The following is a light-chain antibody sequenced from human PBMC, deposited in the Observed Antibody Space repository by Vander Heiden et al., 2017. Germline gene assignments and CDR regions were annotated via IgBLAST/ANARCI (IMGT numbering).Light chain of an antibody. CDR3: SAWETSLNSWV. Sequence: GLPQPPSVSNALRQTATLTCAGDHDNVGDEGAGWLQQPQGNPPRLLSYRDNSRSTGISERFSASRSGNTASLTITGLQAEDEAVYFCSAWETSLNSWVFGAGTKLTV. J-gene: IGLJ3*02. V-gene: IGLV10-54*04. CDR2: RDN. CDR1: HDNVGDEG.